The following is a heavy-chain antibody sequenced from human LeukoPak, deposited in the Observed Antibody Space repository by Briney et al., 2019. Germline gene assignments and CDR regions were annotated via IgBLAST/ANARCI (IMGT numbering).Heavy chain of an antibody. Sequence: ASVKVSCKTSGYTFTSYYIHWLRQAPGQRFEWMGWSDPKSGATKYEHFQGRVTMTRDTSISTAYMELSRLTSDDTAVYYCARGRPLGANFWVYWGQGTLVTVSS. V-gene: IGHV1-2*02. CDR2: SDPKSGAT. CDR1: GYTFTSYY. CDR3: ARGRPLGANFWVY. D-gene: IGHD3-16*01. J-gene: IGHJ4*02.